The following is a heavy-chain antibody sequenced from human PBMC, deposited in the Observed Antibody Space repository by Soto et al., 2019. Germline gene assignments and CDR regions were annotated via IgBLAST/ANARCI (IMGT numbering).Heavy chain of an antibody. CDR3: ARTYYSDCSGSSDY. Sequence: LSLTCSVSGGSIRSGDYYWSWISQHPGKGLEWIGYIYYSGRTYYNPSLQSRLTISLDTSKNQFSLKLSSVTAADTAVYYCARTYYSDCSGSSDYWGQGTLVTVSS. V-gene: IGHV4-31*03. CDR1: GGSIRSGDYY. D-gene: IGHD3-22*01. J-gene: IGHJ4*02. CDR2: IYYSGRT.